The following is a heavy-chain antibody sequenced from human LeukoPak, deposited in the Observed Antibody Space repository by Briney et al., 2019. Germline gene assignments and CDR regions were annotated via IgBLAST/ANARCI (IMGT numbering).Heavy chain of an antibody. CDR2: ISSTGGTT. CDR1: GITFSSYG. D-gene: IGHD2-15*01. Sequence: GGSLRLSCAASGITFSSYGMSWVRQAPGKGLEWVSSISSTGGTTYYADSVKGLFTISRDNSKNTLYLQMNSLRAEDTAIYYCAKNGDRGAYCTGGTCYPYFYYYMDVWGKGTTVTI. V-gene: IGHV3-23*01. CDR3: AKNGDRGAYCTGGTCYPYFYYYMDV. J-gene: IGHJ6*03.